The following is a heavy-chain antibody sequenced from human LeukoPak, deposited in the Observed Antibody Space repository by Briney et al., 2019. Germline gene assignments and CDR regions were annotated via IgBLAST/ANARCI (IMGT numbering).Heavy chain of an antibody. CDR1: RFTFSTYG. J-gene: IGHJ4*02. Sequence: GGSLRLSCAASRFTFSTYGMSWVRQAPGKGLEWVSSISGSGGSTNYADSVKGRFTISRDNSKNTLYLQMNSLRAEDTAVYYCASHSSGYQFLDYWGQGTLVTVSS. CDR2: ISGSGGST. D-gene: IGHD3-22*01. V-gene: IGHV3-23*01. CDR3: ASHSSGYQFLDY.